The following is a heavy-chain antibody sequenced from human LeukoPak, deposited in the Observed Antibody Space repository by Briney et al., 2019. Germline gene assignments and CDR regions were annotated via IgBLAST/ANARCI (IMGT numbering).Heavy chain of an antibody. CDR1: GYTFTSYY. Sequence: ASVKVSCKASGYTFTSYYMHWVRQAPGQGLEWMGIINPSGGSTSYAQKFQGRVTMTRDMSTSTVYMELSSLRSGDTAVYYCARILSSSGWYSVDAFDIWGQGTMVTVSS. CDR2: INPSGGST. CDR3: ARILSSSGWYSVDAFDI. V-gene: IGHV1-46*01. J-gene: IGHJ3*02. D-gene: IGHD6-19*01.